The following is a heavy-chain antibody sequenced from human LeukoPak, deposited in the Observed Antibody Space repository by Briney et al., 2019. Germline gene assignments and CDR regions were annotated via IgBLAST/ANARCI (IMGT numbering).Heavy chain of an antibody. CDR1: GFTFSSYW. J-gene: IGHJ4*02. CDR3: ARGGAVRPDY. D-gene: IGHD6-6*01. CDR2: IKQDGSEK. V-gene: IGHV3-7*01. Sequence: GGSLRLSCVASGFTFSSYWMSWVRQAPGKGLECVADIKQDGSEKYYVDSVKGRFTISRDNARNSLYLQMNSLRAEDTAVYYCARGGAVRPDYWGQGTLVTVSS.